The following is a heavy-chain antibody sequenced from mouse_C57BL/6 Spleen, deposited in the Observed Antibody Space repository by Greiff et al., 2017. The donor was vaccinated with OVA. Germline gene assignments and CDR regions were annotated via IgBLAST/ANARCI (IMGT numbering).Heavy chain of an antibody. CDR3: ARRREY. CDR2: IDPSDSYT. J-gene: IGHJ2*01. CDR1: GYTFPSYW. V-gene: IGHV1-50*01. Sequence: QVQLQQPGAELVKPGASVKLSCKASGYTFPSYWMQWVKQRPGQGLEWIGEIDPSDSYTNYNQKFKGKATLTVDTSSSTAYMQLSSLTSEDSAVYYCARRREYWGQGTTLTVSS.